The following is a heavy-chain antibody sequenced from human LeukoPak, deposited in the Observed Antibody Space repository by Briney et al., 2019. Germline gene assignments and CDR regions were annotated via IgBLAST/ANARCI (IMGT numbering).Heavy chain of an antibody. D-gene: IGHD2-15*01. CDR3: ARRVGSPRGQYAFDI. CDR2: IYYSGST. CDR1: GGSISSSSYY. Sequence: SETLSLTCTVSGGSISSSSYYWGWIRQPPGKGLEWIGSIYYSGSTYYNPSLKSRVTISVDTSKNQFSLKLSSVTAADTAVYYCARRVGSPRGQYAFDIWGQGTMVTVSS. J-gene: IGHJ3*02. V-gene: IGHV4-39*01.